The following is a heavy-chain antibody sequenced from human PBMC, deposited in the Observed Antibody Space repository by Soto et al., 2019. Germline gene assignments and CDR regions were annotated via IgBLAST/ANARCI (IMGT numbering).Heavy chain of an antibody. J-gene: IGHJ6*02. CDR2: INPNSGGT. CDR1: GYTFTGYY. V-gene: IGHV1-2*04. D-gene: IGHD3-10*01. CDR3: GRDLRIQDTYYYGSGSYYNPNYYYGMDV. Sequence: ASVKVSCTASGYTFTGYYMHWVRQAPGQGLEWMGWINPNSGGTNYAQKFQGWVTMTRDTSISTAYMELSRLRSDDTAVYYCGRDLRIQDTYYYGSGSYYNPNYYYGMDVWGQGTTVTVSS.